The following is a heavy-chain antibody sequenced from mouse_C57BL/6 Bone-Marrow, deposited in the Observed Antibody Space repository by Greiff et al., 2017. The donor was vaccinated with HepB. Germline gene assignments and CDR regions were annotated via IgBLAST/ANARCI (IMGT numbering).Heavy chain of an antibody. Sequence: QVQLQQPGAELVRPASSVKLSCKASGYTFTSYWMHWVKQRPIQGLEWIGNIDPSDSETHYNQKFKDKATLTVDKSSSTAYMQLSSLTSEDAAVYYCARGGFYDGAWFAYWGQGTLVTVSA. D-gene: IGHD2-12*01. CDR3: ARGGFYDGAWFAY. CDR1: GYTFTSYW. J-gene: IGHJ3*01. V-gene: IGHV1-52*01. CDR2: IDPSDSET.